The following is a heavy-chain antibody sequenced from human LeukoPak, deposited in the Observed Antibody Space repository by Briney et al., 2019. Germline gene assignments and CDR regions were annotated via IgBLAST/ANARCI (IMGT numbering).Heavy chain of an antibody. D-gene: IGHD1-26*01. CDR2: ISSSGTTI. V-gene: IGHV3-11*04. CDR3: ARVRGSYSVDY. Sequence: GGSLRLSCAASGFTFSGYYMSWIRQAPGKGLEWISYISSSGTTIYYADSVKGRFTISRDNAKNSLYLQMNSLRAEDTAVYYCARVRGSYSVDYWGQGTLVTVSS. CDR1: GFTFSGYY. J-gene: IGHJ4*02.